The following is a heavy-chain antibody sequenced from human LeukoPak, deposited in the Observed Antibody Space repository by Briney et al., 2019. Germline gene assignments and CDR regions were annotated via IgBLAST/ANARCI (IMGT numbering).Heavy chain of an antibody. J-gene: IGHJ4*02. CDR3: ARDRLWGRGYRYGYFDY. D-gene: IGHD5-18*01. CDR2: IWYDGSNK. V-gene: IGHV3-33*01. CDR1: GFTFSSYG. Sequence: GRSLRLSCAASGFTFSSYGMHWVRQAPGKGLEWVAVIWYDGSNKYYADSVKGRFTISRDNSKNTLYVQMNSLRVADTAVYYCARDRLWGRGYRYGYFDYWGTGTLLTVSS.